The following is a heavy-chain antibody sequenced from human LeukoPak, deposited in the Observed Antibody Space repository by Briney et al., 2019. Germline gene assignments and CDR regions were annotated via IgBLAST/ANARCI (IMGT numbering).Heavy chain of an antibody. V-gene: IGHV1-69*04. CDR1: GGTFSSYN. CDR2: IIPILGIA. CDR3: ARDPATYCSSTSCYGHY. Sequence: GASVKVSCKASGGTFSSYNISWVRQAPGQGLEWMGRIIPILGIANYAQKFQGRVTITADKSTSTAYMELSSLRSEDTAVYYCARDPATYCSSTSCYGHYWGQGTLVTVSS. D-gene: IGHD2-2*01. J-gene: IGHJ4*02.